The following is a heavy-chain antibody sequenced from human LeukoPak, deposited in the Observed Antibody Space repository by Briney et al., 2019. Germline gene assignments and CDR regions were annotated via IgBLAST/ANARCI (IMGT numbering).Heavy chain of an antibody. J-gene: IGHJ4*02. Sequence: GGSLRLSCAASGFTFSSYGMHWVRQAPGKGLGWVAVISYDGSNKYYADSVKGRFTISRDNSKNTLYLQMNSLRAEDTAVYYCAKGIAAAGTVYYWGQGTLVTVSS. CDR1: GFTFSSYG. CDR3: AKGIAAAGTVYY. CDR2: ISYDGSNK. V-gene: IGHV3-30*18. D-gene: IGHD6-13*01.